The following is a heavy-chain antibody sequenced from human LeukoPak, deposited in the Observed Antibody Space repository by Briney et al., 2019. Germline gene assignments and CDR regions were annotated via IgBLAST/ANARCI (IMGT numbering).Heavy chain of an antibody. D-gene: IGHD3/OR15-3a*01. CDR3: ARRGLVAGIYDLVYGFDI. J-gene: IGHJ3*02. CDR2: MNPNTGKT. V-gene: IGHV1-8*03. Sequence: VASVKVSCKASGYTFTSYYMHWVRQAPGQGLEWMGWMNPNTGKTAFAQKFQGRVTISQNSSISTVYMELSSLTSEDTAVYYCARRGLVAGIYDLVYGFDIWGHGTMVTVSS. CDR1: GYTFTSYY.